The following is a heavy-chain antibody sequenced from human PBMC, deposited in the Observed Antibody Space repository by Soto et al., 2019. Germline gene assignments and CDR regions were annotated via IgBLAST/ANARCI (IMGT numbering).Heavy chain of an antibody. D-gene: IGHD4-4*01. V-gene: IGHV3-74*03. Sequence: EVQLVESGGGLVQPGESLRLSCAASGLTFRSYWMHWVRQAPGKGLVWVSRINTDGSVAMHVDSVKGRFTISRDNAKKTLYLIINGARAEDSSVYSFVSNMQMWRVASWGRGTLVTVSS. CDR1: GLTFRSYW. CDR3: VSNMQMWRVAS. CDR2: INTDGSVA. J-gene: IGHJ4*02.